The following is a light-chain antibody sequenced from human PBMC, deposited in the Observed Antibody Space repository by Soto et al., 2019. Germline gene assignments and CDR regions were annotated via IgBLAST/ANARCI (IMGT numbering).Light chain of an antibody. V-gene: IGLV2-23*02. CDR3: CSYAGSSTYVV. CDR1: SSDVGSYNL. Sequence: QSALTQPASVSGSPGQSITISCTGTSSDVGSYNLVSWYQQHPGKAPKLMIYEVSKRPSGVSNRFSGSQSDNTASLTISGLQAEDEADYYCCSYAGSSTYVVFGGGTQLTVL. CDR2: EVS. J-gene: IGLJ2*01.